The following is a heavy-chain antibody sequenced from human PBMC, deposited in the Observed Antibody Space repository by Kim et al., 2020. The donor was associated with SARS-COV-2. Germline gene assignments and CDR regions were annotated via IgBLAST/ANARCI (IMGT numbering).Heavy chain of an antibody. CDR2: TSAGVGTT. J-gene: IGHJ5*02. D-gene: IGHD6-6*01. CDR1: GFTISGSA. CDR3: ARTSSTFKFPT. V-gene: IGHV3-23*01. Sequence: GGSLRLSCAASGFTISGSAMSWVRQAPGKGLEWVSFTSAGVGTTYYADSVKGRYTISRDNSKNTLFLQMSSLRADDTAIYYCARTSSTFKFPTWGQGTLV.